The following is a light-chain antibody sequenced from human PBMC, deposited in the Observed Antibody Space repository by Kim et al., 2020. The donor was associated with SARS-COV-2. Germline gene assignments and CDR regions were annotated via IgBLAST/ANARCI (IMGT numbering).Light chain of an antibody. V-gene: IGKV3-20*01. CDR1: QGVKNNF. J-gene: IGKJ2*01. CDR2: GAS. CDR3: QHFGA. Sequence: GPLSLDTGERDTLSCRASQGVKNNFLTWYQQKPGQAPRRLIFGASNRAPGIPDRFSGGGSGTDFTLTISRLEHEDSAMYYCQHFGAFGQGTKLEI.